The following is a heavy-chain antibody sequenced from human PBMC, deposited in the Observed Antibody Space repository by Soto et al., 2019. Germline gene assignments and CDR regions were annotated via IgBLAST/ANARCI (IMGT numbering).Heavy chain of an antibody. D-gene: IGHD6-19*01. CDR3: AKIVVVAATRYSSGWYPDAFDI. J-gene: IGHJ3*02. CDR1: GFTFSSYA. CDR2: ISGSGGST. V-gene: IGHV3-23*01. Sequence: PGGSLRLSCAASGFTFSSYAMSWVRQAPGKGLEWVSAISGSGGSTYYADSVKGRFTISRDNSKNTLYLQMNSLRAEDTAVYYCAKIVVVAATRYSSGWYPDAFDIWGQGTMVTVSS.